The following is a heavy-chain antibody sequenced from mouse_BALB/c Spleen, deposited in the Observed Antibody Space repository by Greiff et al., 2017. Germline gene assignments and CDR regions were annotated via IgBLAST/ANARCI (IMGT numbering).Heavy chain of an antibody. CDR3: ARPYDGYAMDY. CDR2: INPSTGYT. CDR1: GYTFTSYW. V-gene: IGHV1-7*01. J-gene: IGHJ4*01. Sequence: VQLQQSGAELAKPGASVKMSCKASGYTFTSYWMHWVKQRPGQGLEWIGYINPSTGYTEYNQKFKDKATLTADKSSSTAYMQLSSLTSEYSAVYYCARPYDGYAMDYWGQGTSVTVSS. D-gene: IGHD2-3*01.